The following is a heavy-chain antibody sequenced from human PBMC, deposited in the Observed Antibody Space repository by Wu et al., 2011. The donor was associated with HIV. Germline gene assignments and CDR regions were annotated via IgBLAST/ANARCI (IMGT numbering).Heavy chain of an antibody. CDR2: INPSGGST. Sequence: QVQLVQSGAEVKKPGASMKVSCRASGYTFVAYYIHWVRQAPGQGLEWMGIINPSGGSTSYAQKFQGRVTMTRDTSTSTVYMELSSLRSEDTAVYYCARDDXSGVFDPWGQGTPGPPSPQ. D-gene: IGHD3-3*01. CDR1: GYTFVAYY. CDR3: ARDDXSGVFDP. V-gene: IGHV1-46*01. J-gene: IGHJ5*02.